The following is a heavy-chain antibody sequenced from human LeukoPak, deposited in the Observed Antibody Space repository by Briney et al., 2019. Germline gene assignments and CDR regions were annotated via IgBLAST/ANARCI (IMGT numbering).Heavy chain of an antibody. D-gene: IGHD3-9*01. Sequence: SGGSLRLSCAASGFPFNNYWMHWVRQAPGKGLVWVSRINADGISTSYADSVKGRFTISRDSAKNTMYLQMNILRAEDTAVYYCARESRNTGYIPDYWGQGTLVTVSS. V-gene: IGHV3-74*01. J-gene: IGHJ4*02. CDR2: INADGIST. CDR3: ARESRNTGYIPDY. CDR1: GFPFNNYW.